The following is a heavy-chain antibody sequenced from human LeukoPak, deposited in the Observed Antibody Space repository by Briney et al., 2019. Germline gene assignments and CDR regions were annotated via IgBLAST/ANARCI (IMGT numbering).Heavy chain of an antibody. CDR3: AREASTMIVQPVNAFDI. Sequence: SETLSLTCTVSGGSISSYYWSWIRQPPGKGLEWIGYIYYSGSTNYNPSLKSRVTISVDTSKNQFSLKLSSVTAADTAVYYFAREASTMIVQPVNAFDIWGQGTMVTVSS. V-gene: IGHV4-59*01. CDR2: IYYSGST. D-gene: IGHD3-22*01. J-gene: IGHJ3*02. CDR1: GGSISSYY.